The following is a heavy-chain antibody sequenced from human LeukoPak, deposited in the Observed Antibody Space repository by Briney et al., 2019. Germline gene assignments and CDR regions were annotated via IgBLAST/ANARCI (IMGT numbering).Heavy chain of an antibody. V-gene: IGHV6-1*01. J-gene: IGHJ3*02. D-gene: IGHD3-22*01. Sequence: PSQTLSLTCAIPGDSVSSNSAAWNWIRQSPSRGPEWLGRTYYRSKWYNDYAVSVKSRITINPDTSKNQFSLQLNSVTPEDTAVYYCARASTYYYDSSGPVDAFDIWGQGTMVTVSS. CDR1: GDSVSSNSAA. CDR3: ARASTYYYDSSGPVDAFDI. CDR2: TYYRSKWYN.